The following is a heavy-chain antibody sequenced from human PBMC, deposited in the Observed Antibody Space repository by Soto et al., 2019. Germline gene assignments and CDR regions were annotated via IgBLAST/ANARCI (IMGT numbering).Heavy chain of an antibody. D-gene: IGHD2-15*01. J-gene: IGHJ6*03. CDR1: GFTFSSYG. V-gene: IGHV3-33*01. Sequence: QVQLVESGGGVVQPGRSLRLSCAASGFTFSSYGMHWVRQAPGKGLEWVAVIWYDGSNKYYADSVKGRFTISRDNSKNTLYLQMNSLRAEDTAVYYCARIPHCSGGSCYYYYMDVWGKGTTVTVSS. CDR3: ARIPHCSGGSCYYYYMDV. CDR2: IWYDGSNK.